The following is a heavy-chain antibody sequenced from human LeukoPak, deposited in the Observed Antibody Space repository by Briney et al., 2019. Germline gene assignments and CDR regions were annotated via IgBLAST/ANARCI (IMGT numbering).Heavy chain of an antibody. CDR3: ARVDKAAYSSCEYFQH. J-gene: IGHJ1*01. V-gene: IGHV3-7*01. CDR2: IKQDGSEK. D-gene: IGHD6-6*01. Sequence: QTGGSLRLSCAASGFTFSSYWMSWVRQAPGKGLEWVANIKQDGSEKYYVDSVKGRFTISRDNAKNSLYLQMNSLRAEDTAVYYCARVDKAAYSSCEYFQHWGQGTLVTVSS. CDR1: GFTFSSYW.